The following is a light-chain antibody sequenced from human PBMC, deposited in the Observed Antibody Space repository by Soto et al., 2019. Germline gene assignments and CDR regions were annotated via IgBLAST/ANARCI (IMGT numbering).Light chain of an antibody. CDR1: HDITSY. J-gene: IGKJ3*01. Sequence: DIQMTQSPSSLSASVGDRVTITCQASHDITSYLNWYQHKPGKAPKLLIYYASILEAGVPSRFSGSGSGTDFTFTIISRQPEDVATYYCQKCDYLTIFGPGTTVDFK. CDR3: QKCDYLTI. V-gene: IGKV1-33*01. CDR2: YAS.